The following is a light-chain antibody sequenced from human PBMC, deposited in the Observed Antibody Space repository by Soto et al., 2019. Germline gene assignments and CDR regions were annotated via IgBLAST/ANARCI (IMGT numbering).Light chain of an antibody. CDR2: WAS. CDR3: QQYYSIPLT. Sequence: DSVMTQSPDSLAVSLGETATITCKSSQSVLYSSNNMNYLSWYQQKPGQPPKLLIYWASTRKSGVPDRISGSGSGTDFTLTISSLQAEDVAVYYCQQYYSIPLTYGGGTKVEIK. J-gene: IGKJ4*01. V-gene: IGKV4-1*01. CDR1: QSVLYSSNNMNY.